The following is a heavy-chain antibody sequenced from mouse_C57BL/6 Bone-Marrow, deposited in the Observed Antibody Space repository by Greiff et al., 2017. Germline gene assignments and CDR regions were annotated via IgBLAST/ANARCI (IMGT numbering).Heavy chain of an antibody. CDR2: IYPGSGST. V-gene: IGHV1-55*01. D-gene: IGHD1-1*01. CDR3: ARRYGSSFFAY. J-gene: IGHJ3*01. Sequence: VQLQQPGAELVKPGASVKMSCKASGYTFTSYWITWVKQRPGQGLEWIGDIYPGSGSTNYNEKFKSKATLTVDTSSSTAYMRLSSLTSEVSAVYYGARRYGSSFFAYWGQGTLVTVSA. CDR1: GYTFTSYW.